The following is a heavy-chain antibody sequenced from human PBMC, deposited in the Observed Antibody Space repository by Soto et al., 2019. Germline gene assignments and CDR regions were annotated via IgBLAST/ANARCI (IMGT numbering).Heavy chain of an antibody. V-gene: IGHV4-31*03. CDR2: IYHSGSA. CDR1: GDSISSGGYY. CDR3: ARDQEVNYSDYGGSDYYYGMDV. Sequence: PSETLSLTCTVSGDSISSGGYYLTWIRQHPGKGLEWIGYIYHSGSAYYSPSLKSRVTISVDTSKNQFSLKVSSVTAADTAVYYCARDQEVNYSDYGGSDYYYGMDVWGQGTTVTVSS. D-gene: IGHD4-17*01. J-gene: IGHJ6*02.